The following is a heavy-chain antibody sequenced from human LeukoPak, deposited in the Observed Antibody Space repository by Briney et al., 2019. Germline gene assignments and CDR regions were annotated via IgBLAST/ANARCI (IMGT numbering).Heavy chain of an antibody. V-gene: IGHV4-34*01. J-gene: IGHJ4*02. Sequence: PPETLSLTCAVYGGSFSGYYWSWIRQPPGKGLEWIGEINHSGSTNYNPSLKSRVTISVDTSKNQFSLKLSSVTAADTAVYYCARGNDYVWGSFSTSFDYWGQGTLVTVSS. CDR3: ARGNDYVWGSFSTSFDY. CDR2: INHSGST. D-gene: IGHD3-16*01. CDR1: GGSFSGYY.